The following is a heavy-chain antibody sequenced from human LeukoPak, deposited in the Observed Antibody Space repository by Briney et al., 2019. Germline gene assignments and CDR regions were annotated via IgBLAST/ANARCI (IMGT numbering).Heavy chain of an antibody. V-gene: IGHV5-51*01. CDR2: IYPGDSDT. Sequence: GESLKISCKGSGYSFTSYWIGWVRQMPGKGLEWMGIIYPGDSDTRYSPSFQGQVTISADKSISTAYLQWSSLKASDTAMYYCARQSCFYSRSSVGWFDPWGQGTLVTVSS. CDR3: ARQSCFYSRSSVGWFDP. J-gene: IGHJ5*02. D-gene: IGHD6-6*01. CDR1: GYSFTSYW.